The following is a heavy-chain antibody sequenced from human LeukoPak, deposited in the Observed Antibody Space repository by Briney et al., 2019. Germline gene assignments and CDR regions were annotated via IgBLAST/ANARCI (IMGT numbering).Heavy chain of an antibody. CDR2: IYFSGST. D-gene: IGHD4/OR15-4a*01. Sequence: SETLSLTCTVSGTSISGSNYYWAWIRLPAGNELEWIGRIYFSGSTNYNPSLKSRVTLSVHTSRNQFSLKLNSVTAADTAVYYCARYDYGANFDLWGQGTLVTVSS. J-gene: IGHJ4*02. CDR3: ARYDYGANFDL. CDR1: GTSISGSNYY. V-gene: IGHV4-61*02.